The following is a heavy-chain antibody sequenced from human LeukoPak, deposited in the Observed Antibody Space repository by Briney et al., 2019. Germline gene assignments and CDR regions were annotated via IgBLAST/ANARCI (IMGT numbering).Heavy chain of an antibody. Sequence: PGESLKISCKGSGYSFSSYWIGWVRQMPGKGLEWMAIFYPGDSVTRYRPSFQGQVTISADKSISTAYLQWSSLKASDSAMYYCARWSLVYSNYAGYFGSWGQGTLVTVSS. CDR3: ARWSLVYSNYAGYFGS. D-gene: IGHD4-11*01. CDR2: FYPGDSVT. V-gene: IGHV5-51*01. J-gene: IGHJ4*02. CDR1: GYSFSSYW.